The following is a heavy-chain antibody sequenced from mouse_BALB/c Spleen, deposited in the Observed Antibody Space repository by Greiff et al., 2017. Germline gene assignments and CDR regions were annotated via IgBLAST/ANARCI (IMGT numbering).Heavy chain of an antibody. Sequence: EVKLMESGGGLVQPGGSRKLSCAASGFTFSSFGMHWVRQAPEKGLEWVAYISSGSSTIYYADTVKGRFTISRDNPKNTLFLQMTSLRSEDTAMYYCARGDLPYYFDYWGQGTTLTVSS. CDR3: ARGDLPYYFDY. J-gene: IGHJ2*01. CDR1: GFTFSSFG. D-gene: IGHD5-1*01. CDR2: ISSGSSTI. V-gene: IGHV5-17*02.